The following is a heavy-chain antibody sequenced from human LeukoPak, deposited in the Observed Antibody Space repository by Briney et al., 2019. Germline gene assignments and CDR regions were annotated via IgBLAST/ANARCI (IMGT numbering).Heavy chain of an antibody. D-gene: IGHD3-22*01. Sequence: GGSLRLSCTASGFTFTNAWFSWVRHGPGKGLEWLGRIRSKGDGGTTDYAESVKGRFTMSRDDAKNTLYLQMNSLKTEDTAVYYCTTWSPRYYDSSGYYWDFDYWGQGTLVTVSS. CDR3: TTWSPRYYDSSGYYWDFDY. V-gene: IGHV3-15*01. J-gene: IGHJ4*02. CDR1: GFTFTNAW. CDR2: IRSKGDGGTT.